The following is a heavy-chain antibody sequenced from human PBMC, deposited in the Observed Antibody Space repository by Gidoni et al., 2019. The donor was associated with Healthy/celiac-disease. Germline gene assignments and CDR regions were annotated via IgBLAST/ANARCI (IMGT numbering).Heavy chain of an antibody. J-gene: IGHJ3*02. CDR3: ARAFKTAVAGTGRDDAFDI. D-gene: IGHD6-19*01. CDR1: GGTFSSYA. CDR2: IIPILGIA. V-gene: IGHV1-69*09. Sequence: QVQLVQSGAEVKKPGYSVKVSCKASGGTFSSYAISWVRQAPGQGLEWMGRIIPILGIANYAQKFQGRVTITADKSTSTAYMELSSLRSEDTAVYYCARAFKTAVAGTGRDDAFDIWGQGTMVTVSS.